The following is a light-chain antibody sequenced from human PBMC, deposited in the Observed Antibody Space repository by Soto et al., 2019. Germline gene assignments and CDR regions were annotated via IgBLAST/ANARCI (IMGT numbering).Light chain of an antibody. Sequence: EIVMTQSPATLSVSPGGSATLSCRASQHVSSNFAWYRQNPGQAPTLLIYRASTRATGIPARFSGSGAGTEVTLTISSLQSEDCSVYYFQQYKNWPYTFGQGTKVEIK. CDR1: QHVSSN. CDR2: RAS. J-gene: IGKJ2*01. V-gene: IGKV3-15*01. CDR3: QQYKNWPYT.